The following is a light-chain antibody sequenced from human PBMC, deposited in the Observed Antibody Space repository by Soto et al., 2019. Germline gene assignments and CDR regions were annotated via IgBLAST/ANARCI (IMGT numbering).Light chain of an antibody. CDR1: SSNIGAGYD. CDR3: QSYDSSLRGSNV. Sequence: QSVLTQPPSVSGAPGQRVTISCTGTSSNIGAGYDVYWYQQLPETAPKLLISGNNNRPSGVPDRFSGSRSGTAASLAITGLQAEDEADYYCQSYDSSLRGSNVFGTGTKLTVL. J-gene: IGLJ1*01. V-gene: IGLV1-40*01. CDR2: GNN.